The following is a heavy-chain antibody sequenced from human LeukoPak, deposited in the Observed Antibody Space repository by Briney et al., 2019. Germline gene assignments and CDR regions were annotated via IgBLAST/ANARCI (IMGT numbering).Heavy chain of an antibody. Sequence: PGGSLRLSCAASGFTFSSYAMSWVRQAPGKGLEWIGSIYYSGSTYYNPSLKSRVTISVDTSKNQFSLKLSSVTAADTAVYYCATLAMLGATDYWGQGTLVTVSS. CDR1: GFTFSSYA. CDR2: IYYSGST. V-gene: IGHV4-38-2*01. J-gene: IGHJ4*02. CDR3: ATLAMLGATDY. D-gene: IGHD1-26*01.